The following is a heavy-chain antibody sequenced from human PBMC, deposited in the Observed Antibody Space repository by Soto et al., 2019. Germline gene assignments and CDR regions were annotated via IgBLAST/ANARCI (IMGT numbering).Heavy chain of an antibody. CDR1: EFTFDKYY. Sequence: GGSLRLSCAASEFTFDKYYMTWVRQAPGKGPEWVANIKPDGSEQYYVDSVKGRFTISRDNANNSLYLQMNSLRAEDTAVYFCARGNWNYYFGFDVWGQGTTVPVSS. CDR3: ARGNWNYYFGFDV. CDR2: IKPDGSEQ. J-gene: IGHJ6*02. D-gene: IGHD1-20*01. V-gene: IGHV3-7*01.